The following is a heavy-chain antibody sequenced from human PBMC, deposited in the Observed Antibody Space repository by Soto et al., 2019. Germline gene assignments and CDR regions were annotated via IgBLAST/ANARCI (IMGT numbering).Heavy chain of an antibody. CDR1: GGSMSEYF. J-gene: IGHJ4*02. Sequence: SETLSLTCSVSGGSMSEYFWSWMRQSPERGLEWIGYVYYLGSTDYNPSLKSRVTISADTSKRQFSLRLSSVTTADAAIYYCARDGYDGSGSPYPAYWGPGIQVTVSS. D-gene: IGHD3-10*01. CDR2: VYYLGST. V-gene: IGHV4-59*01. CDR3: ARDGYDGSGSPYPAY.